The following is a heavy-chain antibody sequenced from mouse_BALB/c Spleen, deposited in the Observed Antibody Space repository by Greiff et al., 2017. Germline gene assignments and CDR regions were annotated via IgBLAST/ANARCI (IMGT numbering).Heavy chain of an antibody. CDR3: GRNHTRYFDD. CDR1: GFTFTDYY. J-gene: IGHJ2*01. V-gene: IGHV7-3*02. CDR2: IRNKANGYTT. Sequence: EVKLMESGGGLVQPGGSLRLSCATSGFTFTDYYMSWVRQPPGKALEWLGFIRNKANGYTTEYSASVKGRFTISRDKSQSILYLQMNTLRAEDSATYYCGRNHTRYFDDWGEGTTLTVSS.